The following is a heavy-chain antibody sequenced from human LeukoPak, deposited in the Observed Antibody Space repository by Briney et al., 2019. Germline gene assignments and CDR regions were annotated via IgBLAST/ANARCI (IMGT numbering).Heavy chain of an antibody. CDR2: ISAYNGNT. Sequence: ASVKVSCKASGYTFTSYGISWVRQAPGQGLEWMGWISAYNGNTNYAQKLQGRVTMTTDTSTSTAYMELRSLRSDDTAVYYCARDPPYPYCSSTSCYPSDWFDPWGQGTLVTVSS. J-gene: IGHJ5*02. V-gene: IGHV1-18*04. D-gene: IGHD2-2*01. CDR1: GYTFTSYG. CDR3: ARDPPYPYCSSTSCYPSDWFDP.